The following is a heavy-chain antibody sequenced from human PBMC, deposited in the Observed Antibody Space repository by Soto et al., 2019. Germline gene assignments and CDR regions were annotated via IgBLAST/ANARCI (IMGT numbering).Heavy chain of an antibody. J-gene: IGHJ4*02. CDR2: ISAYNGNT. CDR3: ARELDILTGYYGFVY. CDR1: GYTFTSYG. V-gene: IGHV1-18*01. Sequence: SVKVSCKASGYTFTSYGISWVRQAPGQGLEWMGWISAYNGNTNYAQKLQGRVTMTTDTSTSTAYMELRSLRSDDTAVYYCARELDILTGYYGFVYWGQGPLATASS. D-gene: IGHD3-9*01.